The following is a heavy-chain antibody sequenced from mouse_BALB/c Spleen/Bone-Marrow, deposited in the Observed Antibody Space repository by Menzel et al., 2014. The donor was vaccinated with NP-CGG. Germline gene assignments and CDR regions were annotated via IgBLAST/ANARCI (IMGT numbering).Heavy chain of an antibody. J-gene: IGHJ3*01. CDR1: GFTFTDYY. V-gene: IGHV7-3*02. Sequence: EVQRVESGGGLVQSGGFLRLSCATSGFTFTDYYISWVRQPPGKALEWLGFIRNKANGYTTEYSASVKGRFNISRDDSRSIIYLQMNTLRAEDSATYYCARDYGNYVRFAYWGQGTLVTVSA. D-gene: IGHD2-1*01. CDR2: IRNKANGYTT. CDR3: ARDYGNYVRFAY.